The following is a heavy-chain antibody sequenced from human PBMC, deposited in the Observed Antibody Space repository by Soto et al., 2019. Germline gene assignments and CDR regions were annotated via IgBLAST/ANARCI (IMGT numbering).Heavy chain of an antibody. V-gene: IGHV3-53*01. CDR2: LYDLDGT. CDR3: ATWHLREHAYDI. CDR1: GFTVSGKKY. J-gene: IGHJ3*02. D-gene: IGHD3-10*01. Sequence: GGSLRLSCAAFGFTVSGKKYVAWVRQAPGRGLEWVSALYDLDGTYYADSVKGRFTTSSDSSRTTVYLQMNDLRPDDTAVYSCATWHLREHAYDIWGQGTTVTVSS.